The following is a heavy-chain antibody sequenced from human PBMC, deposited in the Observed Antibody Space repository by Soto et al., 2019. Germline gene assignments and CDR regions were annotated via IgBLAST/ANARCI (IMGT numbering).Heavy chain of an antibody. J-gene: IGHJ6*02. Sequence: GASVKVSCTASGYTFAIYGISWVRQARGQGLEWMGWISAYNGNTNYAQKLQGRVTITADESTSTAYMELSSLRSEDTAVYYCARRPYSYYYYGMDVWGQGTTVTVSS. CDR3: ARRPYSYYYYGMDV. CDR2: ISAYNGNT. V-gene: IGHV1-18*01. CDR1: GYTFAIYG. D-gene: IGHD3-16*01.